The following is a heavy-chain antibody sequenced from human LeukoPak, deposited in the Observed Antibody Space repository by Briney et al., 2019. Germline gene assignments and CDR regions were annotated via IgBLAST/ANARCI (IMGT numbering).Heavy chain of an antibody. CDR2: ISPSDGRI. Sequence: ASVKVSCKTSGYTFIRYYIHWVRQAPGQGLEWMGVISPSDGRISYAQNFQGRVTMTRDTSTGTVYMDLSSLRSEDTALYYCARSGGSGDYYNAVDYWGQGTLVTVSS. CDR3: ARSGGSGDYYNAVDY. D-gene: IGHD3-10*01. J-gene: IGHJ4*02. V-gene: IGHV1-46*01. CDR1: GYTFIRYY.